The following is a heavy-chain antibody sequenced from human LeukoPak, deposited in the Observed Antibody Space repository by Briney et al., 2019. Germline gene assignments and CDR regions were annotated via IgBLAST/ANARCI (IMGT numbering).Heavy chain of an antibody. J-gene: IGHJ6*02. CDR2: IIPIFGTA. CDR3: ARDSTVTANPYYYYYYGMDV. Sequence: SVKVSCKASGGTFSSYAISWVRQAPGQGLEWMGGIIPIFGTANYAQKFQGRVTTTADESTSTAYMELSSLRSEDTAVYYCARDSTVTANPYYYYYYGMDVWGQGTTVTVSS. D-gene: IGHD4-17*01. CDR1: GGTFSSYA. V-gene: IGHV1-69*13.